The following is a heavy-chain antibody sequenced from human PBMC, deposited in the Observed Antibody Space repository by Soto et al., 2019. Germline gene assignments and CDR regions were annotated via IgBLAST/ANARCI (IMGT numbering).Heavy chain of an antibody. CDR1: GYTFTSYV. CDR3: ARDITVTNPLSPAY. CDR2: ISAYNGNT. V-gene: IGHV1-18*01. D-gene: IGHD4-17*01. Sequence: ASVKVSCKASGYTFTSYVISWVRQAPGQGLEWMGWISAYNGNTNYAQKLQGRVTMTTDTSTSTAYMELRSLRSDDTAVYYCARDITVTNPLSPAYWGQGTLVTVSS. J-gene: IGHJ4*02.